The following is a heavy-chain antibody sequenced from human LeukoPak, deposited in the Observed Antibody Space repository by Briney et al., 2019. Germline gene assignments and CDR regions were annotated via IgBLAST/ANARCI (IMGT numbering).Heavy chain of an antibody. CDR3: ARGTRLRLGESYSYNYVMDV. V-gene: IGHV1-8*01. D-gene: IGHD3-16*01. CDR2: MKPNNGNT. Sequence: ASVKVSCKASGYTLASFDINWVRQTPGQGPEWMGWMKPNNGNTGYAQIFQGRVTMTRNASISTAYMELSRLRSGDTAVYYCARGTRLRLGESYSYNYVMDVWGQGTTVTVSS. J-gene: IGHJ6*02. CDR1: GYTLASFD.